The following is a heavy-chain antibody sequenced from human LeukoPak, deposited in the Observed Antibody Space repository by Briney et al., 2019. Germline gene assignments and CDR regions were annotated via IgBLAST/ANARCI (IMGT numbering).Heavy chain of an antibody. D-gene: IGHD3-16*02. Sequence: SETLSLTCTVSGESISGFYWTWIRQPPGKGLEWIGYIYYSGSTNYNPSLKSRVTISVDTSKNQFSLKLSSVTAADTAVYYCARQRIMITFGGVIVPGHFDYWGQGTLVTVSS. CDR2: IYYSGST. V-gene: IGHV4-59*08. CDR3: ARQRIMITFGGVIVPGHFDY. CDR1: GESISGFY. J-gene: IGHJ4*02.